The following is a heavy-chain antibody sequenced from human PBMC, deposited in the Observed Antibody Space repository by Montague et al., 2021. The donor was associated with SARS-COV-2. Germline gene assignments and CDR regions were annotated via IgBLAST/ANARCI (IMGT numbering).Heavy chain of an antibody. J-gene: IGHJ4*02. V-gene: IGHV3-23*03. CDR2: IYGDGSKT. D-gene: IGHD6-19*01. CDR3: AKGWDPSGWIAIYDS. Sequence: SLRLSCAASGFIFINYAMNWVRQTPGKGLEWVSVIYGDGSKTYYADSVKGRFTISRDNSKNTLYLQMNSLRTEDTALYYCAKGWDPSGWIAIYDSWGQGTLVPVSS. CDR1: GFIFINYA.